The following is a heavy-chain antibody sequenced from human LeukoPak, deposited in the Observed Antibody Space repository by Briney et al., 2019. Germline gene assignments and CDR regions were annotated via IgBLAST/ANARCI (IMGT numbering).Heavy chain of an antibody. Sequence: GASVKVSCKASGYTFNTYGVNWVRQAPGQGLEWMGWINTNTGNPTYAQGFTGRFVFSLDTSVSTAYLQINSLKADDTAVYYCARLPLSGHSSMKYWGQGTLVTVSS. V-gene: IGHV7-4-1*02. CDR2: INTNTGNP. D-gene: IGHD6-13*01. CDR3: ARLPLSGHSSMKY. CDR1: GYTFNTYG. J-gene: IGHJ4*02.